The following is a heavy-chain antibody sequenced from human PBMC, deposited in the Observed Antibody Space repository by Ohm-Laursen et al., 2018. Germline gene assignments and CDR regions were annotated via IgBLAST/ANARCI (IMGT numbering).Heavy chain of an antibody. CDR2: IVVNSDVT. CDR3: AKGPFIAVAGSNYFFDY. J-gene: IGHJ4*02. D-gene: IGHD6-19*01. CDR1: GVTLSRHS. V-gene: IGHV3-21*04. Sequence: SLRLSCAASGVTLSRHSMNWVRQAPGKGLEWVSSIVVNSDVTYYGDSVKGRFAIARDDAQNSLHLQMDSLRAEDTAVYYCAKGPFIAVAGSNYFFDYWGQGTLVTVSS.